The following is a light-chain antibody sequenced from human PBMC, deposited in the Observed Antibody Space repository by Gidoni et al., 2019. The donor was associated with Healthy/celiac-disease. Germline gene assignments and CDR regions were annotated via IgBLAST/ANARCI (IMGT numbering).Light chain of an antibody. V-gene: IGLV2-14*01. CDR2: DVS. CDR1: SSDFGGYNY. CDR3: SSYTSSSTLRV. J-gene: IGLJ2*01. Sequence: QSALTQPASVSGSPGQSITISCTGTSSDFGGYNYFSWYQQHPGKAPKLMIYDVSNRPAGFSNRFSGSKSGNTASLTISGLQAEDEADYYCSSYTSSSTLRVFGGGTKLTVL.